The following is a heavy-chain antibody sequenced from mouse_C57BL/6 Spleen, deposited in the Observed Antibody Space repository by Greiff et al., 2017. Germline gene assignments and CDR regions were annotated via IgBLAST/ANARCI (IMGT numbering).Heavy chain of an antibody. CDR1: GYTFTSYW. Sequence: EVKLMESGTVLARPGASVKMSCTTSGYTFTSYWMHWVKQRPGQGLEWIGAIYPGNSDTSYNQKFKGKAKLAEVTSASTAYMELSSLTNEDSAVYSCTKEVTTIVANAMDYWGQGTSVTVSS. CDR3: TKEVTTIVANAMDY. J-gene: IGHJ4*01. CDR2: IYPGNSDT. D-gene: IGHD2-12*01. V-gene: IGHV1-5*01.